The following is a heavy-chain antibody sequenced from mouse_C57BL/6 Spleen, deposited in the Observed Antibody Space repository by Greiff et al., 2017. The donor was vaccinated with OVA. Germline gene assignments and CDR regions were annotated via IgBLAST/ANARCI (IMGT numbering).Heavy chain of an antibody. J-gene: IGHJ2*01. D-gene: IGHD2-12*01. V-gene: IGHV1-61*01. Sequence: VQLQQPGAELVRPGSSVKLSCKASGYTFTSYWMDWVKQRPGQGLEWIGNIYPSDSETHYNQKFKDKATLTVDKSSSTAYMQLSSLTSEDSAVYYCARWELDFDYWGQGTTLTVSS. CDR2: IYPSDSET. CDR1: GYTFTSYW. CDR3: ARWELDFDY.